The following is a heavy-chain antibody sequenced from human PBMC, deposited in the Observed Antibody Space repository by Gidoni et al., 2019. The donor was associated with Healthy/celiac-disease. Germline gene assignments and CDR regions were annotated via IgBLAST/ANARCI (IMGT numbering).Heavy chain of an antibody. D-gene: IGHD2-2*01. J-gene: IGHJ4*02. CDR3: ARLGGVPAATPFDY. V-gene: IGHV4-39*01. CDR2: IYYSGST. Sequence: QLQLQESGPGLVKPSETLSLTCTVSGGSISSSSYYWGWIRQPPGKGLEWIGSIYYSGSTYYNPSLKSRVTISVDTSKNQFSLKRSSVTAADTAVYYCARLGGVPAATPFDYWGQGTLVTVSS. CDR1: GGSISSSSYY.